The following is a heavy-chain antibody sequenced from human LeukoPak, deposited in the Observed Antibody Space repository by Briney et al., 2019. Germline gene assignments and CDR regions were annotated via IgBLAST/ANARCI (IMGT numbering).Heavy chain of an antibody. J-gene: IGHJ4*02. CDR2: INSDGITI. CDR3: IASTITTRDF. V-gene: IGHV3-74*01. D-gene: IGHD5/OR15-5a*01. Sequence: GGSLRLSCAASGFTFSSYAMSWVRQAPGKGLMWVSRINSDGITITYADSVKGRFTISRDNAKNTVYLQMNSLTAEDTAVYYCIASTITTRDFWGQGTLVTVSS. CDR1: GFTFSSYA.